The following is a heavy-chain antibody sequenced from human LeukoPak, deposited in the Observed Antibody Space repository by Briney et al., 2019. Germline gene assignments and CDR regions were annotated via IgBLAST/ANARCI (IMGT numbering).Heavy chain of an antibody. CDR2: IYRSGNT. D-gene: IGHD4-17*01. J-gene: IGHJ4*02. Sequence: PSETLSLTCAVSGFSISSGYYWGWIRQPPGKGLEYIGSIYRSGNTYYNPSLKSRVTISVDTSKNQFSLKLSSVTAADTAVYYCARATVTPLGDYWGQGTLVTVSS. CDR3: ARATVTPLGDY. V-gene: IGHV4-38-2*01. CDR1: GFSISSGYY.